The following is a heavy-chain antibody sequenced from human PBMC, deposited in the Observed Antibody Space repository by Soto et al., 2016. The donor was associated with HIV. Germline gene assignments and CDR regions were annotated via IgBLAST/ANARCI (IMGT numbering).Heavy chain of an antibody. V-gene: IGHV3-66*01. CDR2: IYSGGST. D-gene: IGHD3-10*01. CDR1: GFTVSSNY. CDR3: ARDAPEYYGSGRDPEV. J-gene: IGHJ4*02. Sequence: EVQLVESGGGLVQPGGSLRLSCAASGFTVSSNYMSWVRQAPGKGLEWVSVIYSGGSTYYADSVKGRFTISRDNSKNTLYLQMNSLRAEDTAVYYCARDAPEYYGSGRDPEVWGQGTLVTVSS.